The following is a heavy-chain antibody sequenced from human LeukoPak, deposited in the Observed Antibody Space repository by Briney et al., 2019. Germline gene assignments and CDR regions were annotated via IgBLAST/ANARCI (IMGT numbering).Heavy chain of an antibody. CDR1: GGSISSFY. CDR2: IYNSEST. CDR3: ARHCSGGTCPLSFDAFDI. V-gene: IGHV4-59*08. Sequence: SETLSLTCTVSGGSISSFYWSWIRQPPGKGLEWIGYIYNSESTNYNPSLKSGVTISVDTSKNQFSLMLTSVTASDAAMYYCARHCSGGTCPLSFDAFDIWGQGTMVTVSS. D-gene: IGHD2-15*01. J-gene: IGHJ3*02.